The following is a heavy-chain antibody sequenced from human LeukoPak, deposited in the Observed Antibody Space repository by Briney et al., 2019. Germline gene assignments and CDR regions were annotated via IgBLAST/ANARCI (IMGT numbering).Heavy chain of an antibody. J-gene: IGHJ5*02. D-gene: IGHD3/OR15-3a*01. Sequence: PSETLSLTCTVSGGSISSYYWSWIRQPPGKGLEWIGYIYYSGSTNYNPSLKSRVTISVDTSKNQFPLKLSSVTAADTAVYYCARSPWTENNWFDPWGQGTLVTVSS. CDR3: ARSPWTENNWFDP. CDR1: GGSISSYY. V-gene: IGHV4-59*01. CDR2: IYYSGST.